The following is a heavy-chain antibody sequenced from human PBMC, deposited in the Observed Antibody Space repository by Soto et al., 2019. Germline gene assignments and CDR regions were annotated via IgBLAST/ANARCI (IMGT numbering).Heavy chain of an antibody. CDR3: ARELRFGEDYYGMDV. V-gene: IGHV4-31*03. Sequence: QVQLQESGPGLVKPSQTLSLTCTVSGGSISSGGHYWSRIRQHPGKGLEWIGYTYYSGSTYYNPSLKRRVTISVDTSKNQFSLKLSSVTAADTAVYYCARELRFGEDYYGMDVWGQGTTVTVSS. CDR2: TYYSGST. CDR1: GGSISSGGHY. D-gene: IGHD3-10*01. J-gene: IGHJ6*02.